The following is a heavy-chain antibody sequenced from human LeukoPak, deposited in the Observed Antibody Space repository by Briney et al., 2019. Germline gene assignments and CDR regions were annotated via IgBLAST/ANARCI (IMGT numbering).Heavy chain of an antibody. CDR1: GYTFTSYD. J-gene: IGHJ3*02. CDR2: MNPNSGNT. Sequence: ASVKVSCKASGYTFTSYDINWVRQATGQGLEWMGWMNPNSGNTGYAQKFQGRVTMTRNTSISTAYMELSSLRPEDTAVYYCARILSPLYYYGDYDAFDIWGQGTMVTVSS. D-gene: IGHD4-17*01. V-gene: IGHV1-8*01. CDR3: ARILSPLYYYGDYDAFDI.